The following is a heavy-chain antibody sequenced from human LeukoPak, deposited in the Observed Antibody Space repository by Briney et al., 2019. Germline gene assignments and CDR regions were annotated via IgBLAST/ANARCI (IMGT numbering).Heavy chain of an antibody. J-gene: IGHJ4*01. V-gene: IGHV3-33*05. CDR1: GFTFSNYG. D-gene: IGHD2-2*01. CDR3: ARDNCGSPSCFDY. Sequence: PGRSLRLSCAASGFTFSNYGMHWVRQAPGKGLEWVAAIQFDGSKTYYADSVKGRFTISRDDSKNTVYLQMNSLRGEDTAVYYGARDNCGSPSCFDYWGHGTLVTVSS. CDR2: IQFDGSKT.